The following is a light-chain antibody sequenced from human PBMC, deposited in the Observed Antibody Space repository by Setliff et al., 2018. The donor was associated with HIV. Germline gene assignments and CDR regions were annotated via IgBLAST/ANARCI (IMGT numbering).Light chain of an antibody. Sequence: QSALTQPRSVSGSPGQSVTISCTGTSREIGAYNYVSWYQQHPDKAPKLIIYDVSRRPSGVPDRFSGSKSGNTASLTISGLQAEDEADYYGSSYAGTFTLYALGTGTKVTVL. J-gene: IGLJ1*01. CDR3: SSYAGTFTLYA. V-gene: IGLV2-11*01. CDR1: SREIGAYNY. CDR2: DVS.